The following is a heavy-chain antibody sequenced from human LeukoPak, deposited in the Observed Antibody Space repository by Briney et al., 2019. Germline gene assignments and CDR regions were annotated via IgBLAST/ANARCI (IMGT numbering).Heavy chain of an antibody. J-gene: IGHJ4*02. CDR1: GFTFSSYG. Sequence: GGSLGLSCAASGFTFSSYGMHWVRQAPGKGLEWVAVISYDGSNKYYADSVKGRFTISRDNSKNTLYLQMNSLRAEDTAVYYCAKAGGRHRDGRFDYWGQGTLVTVSS. V-gene: IGHV3-30*18. CDR2: ISYDGSNK. D-gene: IGHD1-14*01. CDR3: AKAGGRHRDGRFDY.